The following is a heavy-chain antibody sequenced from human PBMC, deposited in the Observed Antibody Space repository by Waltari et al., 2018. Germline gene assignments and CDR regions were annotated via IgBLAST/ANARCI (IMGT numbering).Heavy chain of an antibody. CDR1: EYTFTNYA. CDR3: AKDALSSGWSFFDY. V-gene: IGHV7-4-1*02. D-gene: IGHD6-19*01. CDR2: ITTNTGSP. Sequence: QVQLVQSGSELKKPGASVKVSCKASEYTFTNYAIPWVRQAPGQGLEWMGGITTNTGSPTYAQGFTGRFVFSLDTSVSTAYLQISSLKAEDTAVYYCAKDALSSGWSFFDYWGQGTLVTVSS. J-gene: IGHJ4*02.